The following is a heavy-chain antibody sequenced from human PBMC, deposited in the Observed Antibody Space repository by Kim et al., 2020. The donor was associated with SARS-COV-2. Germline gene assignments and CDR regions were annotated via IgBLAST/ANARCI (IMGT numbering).Heavy chain of an antibody. J-gene: IGHJ5*02. Sequence: SETLSLTCTVSGGSISSYSWSWNRQPPGKGLEWIGSIYYSGSTNYNPSLKSRVTIPVDTSKNQFSLKLSSLTAADTAVYYCARKFGSWSDNWFDPWGQRTLVTVSS. CDR1: GGSISSYS. CDR3: ARKFGSWSDNWFDP. CDR2: IYYSGST. D-gene: IGHD3-10*01. V-gene: IGHV4-59*01.